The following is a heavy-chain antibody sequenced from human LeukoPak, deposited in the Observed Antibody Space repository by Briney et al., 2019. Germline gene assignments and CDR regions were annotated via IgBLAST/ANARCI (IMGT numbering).Heavy chain of an antibody. CDR2: IIPIFGIA. Sequence: ASVKVSCKASGGTFSSYAISWVRQAPGQGLEWMGRIIPIFGIANYAQKFQGRVTITADKSTSTAYMELSSLRSEDTAVYYCAGINSSSGALDYWGQGTLVTVSS. D-gene: IGHD6-6*01. CDR1: GGTFSSYA. J-gene: IGHJ4*02. V-gene: IGHV1-69*04. CDR3: AGINSSSGALDY.